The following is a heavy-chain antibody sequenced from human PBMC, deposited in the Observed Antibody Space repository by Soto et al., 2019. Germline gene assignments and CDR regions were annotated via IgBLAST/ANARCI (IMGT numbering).Heavy chain of an antibody. V-gene: IGHV4-34*01. D-gene: IGHD7-27*01. J-gene: IGHJ4*02. Sequence: PSETLSLTCTVSGGSFTGHFWSWVRQPPGKGLEWIGEVSHSGNTKYNPSLRSRVTLSVASSKNQISLALTSVTAADTAVYYCARAKFESTGWHQFDIWGQGTLVTVSS. CDR3: ARAKFESTGWHQFDI. CDR1: GGSFTGHF. CDR2: VSHSGNT.